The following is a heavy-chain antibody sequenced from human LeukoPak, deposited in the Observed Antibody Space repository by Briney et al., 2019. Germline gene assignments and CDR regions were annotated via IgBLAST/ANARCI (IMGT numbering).Heavy chain of an antibody. V-gene: IGHV4-31*03. CDR2: IYYSGST. Sequence: KASQTLSLTCTVSGVSISSGGYYWGWIRQHPGKGLEWIGYIYYSGSTYYNPSLKSRVTISVDTSKNQFSLKLSSVTAADTAVYYCARDYGDYAAFDIWGQGTMVTVSS. CDR1: GVSISSGGYY. D-gene: IGHD4-17*01. CDR3: ARDYGDYAAFDI. J-gene: IGHJ3*02.